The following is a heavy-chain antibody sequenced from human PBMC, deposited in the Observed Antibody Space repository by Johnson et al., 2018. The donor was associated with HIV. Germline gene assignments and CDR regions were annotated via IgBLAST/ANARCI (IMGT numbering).Heavy chain of an antibody. CDR1: GFTFDDYA. J-gene: IGHJ3*02. D-gene: IGHD3-16*01. CDR2: INWNGGST. Sequence: VQLVESGGGVVQPGRSLRLSCAASGFTFDDYAMHWVRQAPGKGLEWVSGINWNGGSTGYADSVKGRFTISRDNALNSLYLSMNSLRVEDTALYYGAREGEPDGVVILGQGTMVTVSS. V-gene: IGHV3-20*04. CDR3: AREGEPDGVVI.